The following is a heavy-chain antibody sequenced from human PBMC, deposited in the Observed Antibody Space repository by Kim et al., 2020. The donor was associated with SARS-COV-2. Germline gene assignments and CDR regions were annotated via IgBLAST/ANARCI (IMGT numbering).Heavy chain of an antibody. J-gene: IGHJ4*02. Sequence: GGSLRLSCAASGFTFSSYEMHWVRQAPGKGLEWVAVIWYDGSNKYYADSVRGRFTISRDNAKNTLYLQMNSLRAEDTAVYYCARDFYDSSGYFLDYWGQGTLGTVSS. CDR1: GFTFSSYE. D-gene: IGHD3-22*01. V-gene: IGHV3-33*01. CDR3: ARDFYDSSGYFLDY. CDR2: IWYDGSNK.